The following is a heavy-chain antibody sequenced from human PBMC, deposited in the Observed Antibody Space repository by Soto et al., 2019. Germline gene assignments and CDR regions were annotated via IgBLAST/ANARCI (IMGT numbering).Heavy chain of an antibody. Sequence: SETLSLTCTVSGDSVISATYYWTWLRQSPGRGLEWIGYISYSGSTYYNPSLKSRVTISADTSKNQFSLRMNSMIAADTAVYYCARADPDASVGYWGQGTLVTVSS. V-gene: IGHV4-61*01. CDR3: ARADPDASVGY. CDR1: GDSVISATYY. CDR2: ISYSGST. D-gene: IGHD2-15*01. J-gene: IGHJ4*02.